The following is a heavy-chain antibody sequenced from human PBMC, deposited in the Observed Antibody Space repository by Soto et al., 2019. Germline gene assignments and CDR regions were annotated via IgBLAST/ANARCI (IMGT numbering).Heavy chain of an antibody. V-gene: IGHV1-8*01. Sequence: GASVKASCKASGDTITSYDINWVRQATGQGLEWLGVINPTSNNTGYAQKFQGRVTVTRDMSASTVSMDLSSLRSEDTAIYYCSRETVLDYHGMDVWGQGTIVTVSS. CDR3: SRETVLDYHGMDV. D-gene: IGHD1-1*01. J-gene: IGHJ6*02. CDR1: GDTITSYD. CDR2: INPTSNNT.